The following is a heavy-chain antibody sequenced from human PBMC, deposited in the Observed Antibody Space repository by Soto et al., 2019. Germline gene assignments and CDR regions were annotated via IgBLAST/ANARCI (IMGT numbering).Heavy chain of an antibody. CDR1: GGTFSSYA. CDR2: IIPIFGTA. J-gene: IGHJ3*01. CDR3: ARRDFFYCSGYYFGAFDF. Sequence: SVKVSCKASGGTFSSYAISWVRQAPGQGLEWMGGIIPIFGTANYAQKFQGRVTVTADESTSTAYMELSSLRSEDTAVYYCARRDFFYCSGYYFGAFDFWGQGSLVPVSS. D-gene: IGHD3-22*01. V-gene: IGHV1-69*13.